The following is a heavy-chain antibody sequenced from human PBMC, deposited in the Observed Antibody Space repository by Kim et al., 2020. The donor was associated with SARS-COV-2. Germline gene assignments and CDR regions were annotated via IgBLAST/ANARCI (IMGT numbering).Heavy chain of an antibody. J-gene: IGHJ3*02. D-gene: IGHD3-10*01. Sequence: SETLSLTCTVSGGSISSYYWSWIRQPPGKGLEWIGYIYYSGSTNYNPSLKSRVTISVDTSKNQFSLKLSSVTAADTAVYYCARGGPGITMVRGAIQGNHDAFDIWGQGTMVTVSS. CDR1: GGSISSYY. CDR3: ARGGPGITMVRGAIQGNHDAFDI. CDR2: IYYSGST. V-gene: IGHV4-59*13.